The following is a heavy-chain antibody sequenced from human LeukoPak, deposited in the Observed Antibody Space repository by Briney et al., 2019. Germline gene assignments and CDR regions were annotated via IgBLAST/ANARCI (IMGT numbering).Heavy chain of an antibody. CDR3: ARARYIVVVPAARSGAFDI. Sequence: ASVKVSCKASGGTFSSYAISWVRQAPGQGLEWMGGIIPIFGTANYAQKFQGRVTITADKSTSTAYMELSSLRSEDTAVYYCARARYIVVVPAARSGAFDIWGQGTMVTVSS. D-gene: IGHD2-2*01. CDR2: IIPIFGTA. CDR1: GGTFSSYA. J-gene: IGHJ3*02. V-gene: IGHV1-69*06.